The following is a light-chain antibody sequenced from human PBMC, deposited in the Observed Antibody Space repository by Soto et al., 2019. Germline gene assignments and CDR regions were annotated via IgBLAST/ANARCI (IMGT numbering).Light chain of an antibody. CDR3: MQELQTPWT. V-gene: IGKV2-28*01. J-gene: IGKJ1*01. CDR1: QSLLHSNGYNY. Sequence: DIVMTQSPLSLPVTPGEPASISCRSSQSLLHSNGYNYLDWYMQKPGQSPQLLIYLGSNRATGVHDRFSGSGSGTDFTLKISRVEAEDVGVYYCMQELQTPWTCGQGTKVEIK. CDR2: LGS.